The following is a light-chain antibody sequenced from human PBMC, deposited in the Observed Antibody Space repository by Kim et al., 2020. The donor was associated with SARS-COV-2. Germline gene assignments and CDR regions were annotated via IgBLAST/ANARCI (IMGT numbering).Light chain of an antibody. Sequence: EIVLTQSPGTLSLSPVERATLSCRASQSVDSNYLAWYQHKPGQAPRLLMYGASSRATGIPDRFSGSGSGTDFTLTISRLEPEDFAVYYCQQYAGSPRTFGQGTKVDIK. CDR2: GAS. CDR1: QSVDSNY. V-gene: IGKV3-20*01. CDR3: QQYAGSPRT. J-gene: IGKJ1*01.